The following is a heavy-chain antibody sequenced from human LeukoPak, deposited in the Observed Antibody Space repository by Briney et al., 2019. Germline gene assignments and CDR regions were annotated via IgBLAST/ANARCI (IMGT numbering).Heavy chain of an antibody. V-gene: IGHV3-30-3*01. CDR2: ISYDGSNK. Sequence: GGSLRLSCAASGFTFSSYAMHWVRQAPGKGLEWVAVISYDGSNKYYADSVKGRFTISRDNSKNTLYLQMNSLRVEDTAFYYCAKDNRRHYTSGPNPDSLHWGQGALVTVSS. J-gene: IGHJ4*02. D-gene: IGHD6-19*01. CDR3: AKDNRRHYTSGPNPDSLH. CDR1: GFTFSSYA.